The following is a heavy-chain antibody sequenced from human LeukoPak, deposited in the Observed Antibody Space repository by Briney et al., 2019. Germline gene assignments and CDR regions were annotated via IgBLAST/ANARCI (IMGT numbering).Heavy chain of an antibody. Sequence: GGSLRLSCAASGFTFSSYAMHWVRQAPGKGLEWVALISYDGSNKYYADSVKARFIISRDNSKNTVYLQMNSLRAEDTAVYYCARDLGRDGYNYRAFDIWGQGTMVTVSS. CDR2: ISYDGSNK. V-gene: IGHV3-30*04. J-gene: IGHJ3*02. CDR1: GFTFSSYA. D-gene: IGHD5-24*01. CDR3: ARDLGRDGYNYRAFDI.